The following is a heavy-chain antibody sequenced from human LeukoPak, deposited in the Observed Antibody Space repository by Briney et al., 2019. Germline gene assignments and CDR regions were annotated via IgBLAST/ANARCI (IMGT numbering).Heavy chain of an antibody. CDR1: GFTFSSYS. J-gene: IGHJ4*02. Sequence: GGSLRLSCAASGFTFSSYSMNWVRQAPGKGLEWVSSISSSSSYIYYADSVKGRFTISRDNAKNSLYLQMNSLSAEDTAVYYCARETGYGGNSERYYFDYWGQGTLVTVSS. CDR3: ARETGYGGNSERYYFDY. CDR2: ISSSSSYI. D-gene: IGHD4-23*01. V-gene: IGHV3-21*01.